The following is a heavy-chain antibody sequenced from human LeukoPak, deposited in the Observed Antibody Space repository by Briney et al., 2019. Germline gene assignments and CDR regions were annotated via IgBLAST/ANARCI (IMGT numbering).Heavy chain of an antibody. CDR3: ASLYDSSSYPRRGAFQY. CDR1: GDSISRSNW. V-gene: IGHV4-4*02. J-gene: IGHJ3*01. D-gene: IGHD3-22*01. Sequence: SETLSLTCAVSGDSISRSNWWSWVRQPPGRGLEWIGEIYHSGSTNYNASLKSRVTISVDTSKNQFSLKLTSLTAADTALYFCASLYDSSSYPRRGAFQYWGHGTLVTVSS. CDR2: IYHSGST.